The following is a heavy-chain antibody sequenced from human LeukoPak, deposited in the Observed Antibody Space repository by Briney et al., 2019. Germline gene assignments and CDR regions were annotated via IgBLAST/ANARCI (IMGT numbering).Heavy chain of an antibody. D-gene: IGHD5-24*01. Sequence: GGSLRLSCAASGFTFSSYAMSWVRQAPGKGLEWVSAISGSGGSTYYADSVKGRFTISRDNSKNTLYLQMNSLRAEDTAVYYCAKDSIFIGSSYGLHSYWGQGTLVTVSS. CDR2: ISGSGGST. V-gene: IGHV3-23*01. J-gene: IGHJ4*02. CDR1: GFTFSSYA. CDR3: AKDSIFIGSSYGLHSY.